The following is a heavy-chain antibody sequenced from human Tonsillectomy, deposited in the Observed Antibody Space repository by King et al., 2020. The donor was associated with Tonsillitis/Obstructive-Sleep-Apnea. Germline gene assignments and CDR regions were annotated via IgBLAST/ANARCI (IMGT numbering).Heavy chain of an antibody. Sequence: VQLGEGGDEGKKPGASVKVSCKAQGGSGSSYASRGGRQAPGQGREWRGGSMPSGGTANYAQKFQGRVTITAAESTSTAYMELSSLRSEDTAVYYCARNPFGVGLAYYYMDVWGKGTTVTVSS. CDR1: GGSGSSYA. V-gene: IGHV1-69*01. CDR2: SMPSGGTA. D-gene: IGHD3-3*01. J-gene: IGHJ6*03. CDR3: ARNPFGVGLAYYYMDV.